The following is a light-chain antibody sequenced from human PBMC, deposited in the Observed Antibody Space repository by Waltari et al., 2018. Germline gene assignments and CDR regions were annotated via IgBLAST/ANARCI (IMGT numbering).Light chain of an antibody. CDR3: QKGKSAPCT. CDR2: SAS. J-gene: IGKJ3*01. CDR1: QDINTY. V-gene: IGKV1-27*01. Sequence: DIQMTQSPSSLSAFVGDRVTITCRASQDINTYLAWYQQKPGRLPVLLIHSASTLQSGVPSRCSGSVSGTDFTLTSSGRQPEDVATYFCQKGKSAPCTFGPGTKVDL.